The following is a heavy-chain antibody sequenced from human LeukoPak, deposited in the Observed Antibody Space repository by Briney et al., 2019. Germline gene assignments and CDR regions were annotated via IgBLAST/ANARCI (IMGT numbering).Heavy chain of an antibody. D-gene: IGHD7-27*01. V-gene: IGHV4-31*03. CDR2: IYYSGTT. Sequence: SETLSLTCTVSGGSITSGGYYWSWIRQLPGKGLEWIGYIYYSGTTSYNPSLKSRLTISLDTSENQFSLKLSSVTAADTAVYYCARGSTGDKSNNWGQGTLVTVSS. J-gene: IGHJ4*02. CDR1: GGSITSGGYY. CDR3: ARGSTGDKSNN.